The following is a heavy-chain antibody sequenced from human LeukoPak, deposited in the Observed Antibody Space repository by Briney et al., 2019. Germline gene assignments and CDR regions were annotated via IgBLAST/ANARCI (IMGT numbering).Heavy chain of an antibody. Sequence: GGSLRLSCAASGFTFSRYVRHWVRQAPGKGLEWVAFISYDGNNKYYADSVKGRFTISRDNSKNTLYLQMNSLRTEDTAVYYCATESMLDWSGFDYWGQGTLVTVSS. V-gene: IGHV3-30*04. D-gene: IGHD3-9*01. CDR1: GFTFSRYV. CDR2: ISYDGNNK. J-gene: IGHJ4*02. CDR3: ATESMLDWSGFDY.